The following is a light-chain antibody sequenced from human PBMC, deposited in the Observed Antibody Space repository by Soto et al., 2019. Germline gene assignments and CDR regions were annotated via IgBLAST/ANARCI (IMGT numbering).Light chain of an antibody. CDR2: AAS. V-gene: IGKV3-15*01. J-gene: IGKJ1*01. CDR1: QSISRN. CDR3: QQYNNWPLT. Sequence: EIVMTQSPAILSVSPGERATLSCRASQSISRNLAWYQQKPGQAPRRLIYAASTRATGLPARFSGSESGTEFTLTISSLQSEDFAVYSCQQYNNWPLTFGQGTKV.